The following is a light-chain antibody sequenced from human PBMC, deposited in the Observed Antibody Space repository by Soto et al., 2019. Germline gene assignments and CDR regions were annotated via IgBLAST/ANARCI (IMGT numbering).Light chain of an antibody. V-gene: IGKV1-33*01. CDR1: QDISNY. J-gene: IGKJ1*01. CDR3: QQSYSTPQT. CDR2: DAS. Sequence: DIQLTQSPSSLSASVGDRVTITCQASQDISNYLNWYQQKPGKAPKLLIYDASNLETGVPSRFSGSGVGTHFSLTISNLQPEDFGTYYCQQSYSTPQTFGQGTKVDIK.